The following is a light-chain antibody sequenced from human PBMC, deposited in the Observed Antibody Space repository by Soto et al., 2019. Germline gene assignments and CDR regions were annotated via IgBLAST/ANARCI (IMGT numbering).Light chain of an antibody. CDR1: SSNFGAGYD. V-gene: IGLV1-40*01. Sequence: QSVLTQPPSVSAAPGQRVTFSCTGSSSNFGAGYDVHWYQQLPGTAPKLLISGNNNRPSGVPDRFSGSKSGTSASLAITGLQAEDEADYYCQSYDSILSGVVFGGGTKLTVL. CDR2: GNN. J-gene: IGLJ2*01. CDR3: QSYDSILSGVV.